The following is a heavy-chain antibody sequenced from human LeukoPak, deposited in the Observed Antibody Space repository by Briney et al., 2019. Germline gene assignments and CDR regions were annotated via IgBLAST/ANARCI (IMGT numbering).Heavy chain of an antibody. CDR1: GGSISSSSYY. V-gene: IGHV4-39*07. CDR3: ARGWNTAMVTFDY. D-gene: IGHD5-18*01. CDR2: IYYSGST. Sequence: SETLSLTCTVSGGSISSSSYYWGWIRQPPGKGLEWIGSIYYSGSTYYNPSLKSRVTISVDTSKNQFSLKLSSVTAADTAVYYCARGWNTAMVTFDYWGQGTLVTVSS. J-gene: IGHJ4*02.